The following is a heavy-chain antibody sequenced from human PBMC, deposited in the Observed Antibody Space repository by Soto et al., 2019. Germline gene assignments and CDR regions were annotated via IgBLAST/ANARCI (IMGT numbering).Heavy chain of an antibody. CDR2: ISSSSSTI. Sequence: GGSLRLSCAASGFTFSSYSMNWVRQAPGKGLEWVSYISSSSSTIYYADSVKGRFTISRDNAKNSLYLQMNSLRAEDTAEYYCARDEDQLLFCYMDVWGKGTTVTVSS. J-gene: IGHJ6*03. V-gene: IGHV3-48*01. CDR1: GFTFSSYS. D-gene: IGHD2-2*01. CDR3: ARDEDQLLFCYMDV.